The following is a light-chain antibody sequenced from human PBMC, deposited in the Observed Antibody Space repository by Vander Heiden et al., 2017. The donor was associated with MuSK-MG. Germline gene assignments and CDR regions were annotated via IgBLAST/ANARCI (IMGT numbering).Light chain of an antibody. V-gene: IGKV1-5*03. J-gene: IGKJ1*01. CDR1: QSISSW. CDR2: KAS. CDR3: QQYNSYSRT. Sequence: DIQITQSPSTLSASVGDRVTITCRASQSISSWLAWYQQKPGKAPKLLIYKASSLESGVPSRFSGSGSGTEFTLTISSLQPDDVATYYCQQYNSYSRTFGQGTKVEIK.